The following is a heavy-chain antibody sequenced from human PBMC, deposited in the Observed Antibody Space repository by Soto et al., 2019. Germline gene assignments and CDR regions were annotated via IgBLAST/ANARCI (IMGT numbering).Heavy chain of an antibody. Sequence: VGSLRLSCSASVCTFSSFSMHCVRHSPGKGLEYVSHMSSDGGRIYYADSVKGRFTISRDNSKNMLYLQMSSLRPDDSAVYYCVKSRGGDNYDFFDWGQGTQVTVSS. CDR1: VCTFSSFS. CDR3: VKSRGGDNYDFFD. CDR2: MSSDGGRI. D-gene: IGHD2-21*01. J-gene: IGHJ4*02. V-gene: IGHV3-64D*06.